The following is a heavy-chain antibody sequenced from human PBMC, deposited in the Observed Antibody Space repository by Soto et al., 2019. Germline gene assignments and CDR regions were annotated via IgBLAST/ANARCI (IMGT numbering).Heavy chain of an antibody. CDR1: GGSISNYY. D-gene: IGHD2-15*01. CDR2: IYYSGST. CDR3: ARARSGGKTNWFDP. J-gene: IGHJ5*02. Sequence: SETLSLTCTVPGGSISNYYWTWIRQPPGNGLEWIGYIYYSGSTNYNPSLKSRVTISVDTSKNQFSLKLSSVTAADTAVYYCARARSGGKTNWFDPWGQGTLVTVSS. V-gene: IGHV4-59*08.